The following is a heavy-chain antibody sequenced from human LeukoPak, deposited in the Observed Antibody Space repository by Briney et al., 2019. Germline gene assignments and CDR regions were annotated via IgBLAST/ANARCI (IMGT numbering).Heavy chain of an antibody. CDR1: GFTFSSYS. CDR3: AKDIDQLRGFDY. CDR2: ISSSSSYI. D-gene: IGHD5-24*01. V-gene: IGHV3-21*04. J-gene: IGHJ4*02. Sequence: GGSLRLSCAAAGFTFSSYSMNWVRQAPGKGLEWVSSISSSSSYIYYADSVKRRFTISRDNAKNSLYLQMNSLRPEDTALYYCAKDIDQLRGFDYSGQATLVTVSS.